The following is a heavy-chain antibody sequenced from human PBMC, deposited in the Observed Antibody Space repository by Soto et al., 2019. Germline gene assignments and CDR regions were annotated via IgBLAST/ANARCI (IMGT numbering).Heavy chain of an antibody. J-gene: IGHJ4*02. CDR1: RFTFSAYA. CDR3: ARQEYSTTWYLEY. V-gene: IGHV3-23*01. Sequence: EVQLLEAGGGVVQPGGSLRLSCAASRFTFSAYAMSWVRQAPGKGLAWVSVISGSGGATYYADSVKGRFTISRDNSKNTLYLQMNSLRAEDTAVYYCARQEYSTTWYLEYWGQGTLVTVSS. CDR2: ISGSGGAT. D-gene: IGHD6-13*01.